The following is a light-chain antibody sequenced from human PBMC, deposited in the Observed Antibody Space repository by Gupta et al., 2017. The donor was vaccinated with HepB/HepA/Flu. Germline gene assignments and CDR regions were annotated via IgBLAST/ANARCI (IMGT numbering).Light chain of an antibody. Sequence: SYEXXXPPXVSVXXGQTATITCSGENSGDKFTCWYQQKPGQSPVLVIYQDFKRPSGIPERFSGSNSGNTATLTISGTQAMDEADYYCQAWDRSTGVFGTGTKVTVL. CDR1: NSGDKF. CDR2: QDF. CDR3: QAWDRSTGV. J-gene: IGLJ1*01. V-gene: IGLV3-1*01.